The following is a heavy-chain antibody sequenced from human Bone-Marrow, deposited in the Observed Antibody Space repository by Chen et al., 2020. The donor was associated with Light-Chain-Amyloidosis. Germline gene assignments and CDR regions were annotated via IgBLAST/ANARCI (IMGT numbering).Heavy chain of an antibody. CDR1: GFTFSDYY. V-gene: IGHV3-11*01. CDR3: ARVRGYGDYVDY. CDR2: ISSSRSTT. D-gene: IGHD4-17*01. J-gene: IGHJ4*02. Sequence: QVQLVDSGGGLVKPGGSLRLSCAASGFTFSDYYMSWIRQAPGKGLEWVSYISSSRSTTHYADSVKGRFTISRDNAKNSLYLQMNSLRAEDTAVYYCARVRGYGDYVDYWGQGTLVTVSS.